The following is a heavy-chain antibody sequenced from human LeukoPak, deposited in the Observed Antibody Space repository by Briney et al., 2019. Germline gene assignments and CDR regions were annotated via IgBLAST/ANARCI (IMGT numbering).Heavy chain of an antibody. CDR2: IYYSGST. CDR1: GGSISSYY. Sequence: PSETLSLTCTVSGGSISSYYWSWIRQPPGKGLEWIGYIYYSGSTNYNPSLKSRVTISVDTSKNQFSLKLSSVTAADTAVYYCATKSYSGWYDYWGQGTLVTVSS. CDR3: ATKSYSGWYDY. D-gene: IGHD6-19*01. V-gene: IGHV4-59*12. J-gene: IGHJ4*02.